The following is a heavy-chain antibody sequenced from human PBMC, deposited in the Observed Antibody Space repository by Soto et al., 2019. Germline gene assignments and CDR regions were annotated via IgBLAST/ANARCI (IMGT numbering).Heavy chain of an antibody. D-gene: IGHD6-6*01. J-gene: IGHJ4*02. V-gene: IGHV3-48*02. CDR2: ISSSSSTI. CDR3: ARDGGASIAAPTYFDY. Sequence: EVQLVESGGGLVQPGGSLRLSCAASGFTFSSYSMNWVRQAPGKGLEWVSYISSSSSTIYYADSVKGRFTISRDNAKNSLYLQMNSLRDEDTAVYYCARDGGASIAAPTYFDYWGQGTLVTVSS. CDR1: GFTFSSYS.